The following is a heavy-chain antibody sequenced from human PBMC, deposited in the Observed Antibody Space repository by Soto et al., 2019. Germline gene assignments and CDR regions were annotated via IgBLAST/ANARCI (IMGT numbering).Heavy chain of an antibody. CDR1: GFSLRNARMG. D-gene: IGHD3-22*01. Sequence: SGPTLVNPTETLTLTCTVSGFSLRNARMGVSWIRQPPGKALEWLAHIFSTDAKSYSTSLKNRLTISKDTSKGQVVLRMTNMDPVDTATYYCARLTYSYDTSGYYYGY. CDR2: IFSTDAK. J-gene: IGHJ6*01. V-gene: IGHV2-26*02. CDR3: ARLTYSYDTSGYYYGY.